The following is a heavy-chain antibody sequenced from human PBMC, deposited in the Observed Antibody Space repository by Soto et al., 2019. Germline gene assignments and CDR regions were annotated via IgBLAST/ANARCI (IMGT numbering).Heavy chain of an antibody. V-gene: IGHV6-1*01. D-gene: IGHD1-7*01. CDR3: AGTTSHYWYYMDV. CDR1: GDSVSSNSAA. J-gene: IGHJ6*03. Sequence: SQTLSLTCAISGDSVSSNSAAWNWIRQCPSRGLEWLGRTYYRSRWYHDHAVSVKSRITINPDTSKNQFSLQLTSVTPEDTAVYYCAGTTSHYWYYMDVWGKGTTVTVSS. CDR2: TYYRSRWYH.